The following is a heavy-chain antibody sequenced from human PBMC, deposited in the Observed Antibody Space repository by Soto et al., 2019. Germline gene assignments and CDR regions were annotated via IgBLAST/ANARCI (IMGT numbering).Heavy chain of an antibody. CDR2: IIPIFGTA. CDR3: ASVLELHYYYGMDV. D-gene: IGHD1-7*01. CDR1: GGIFSSYA. J-gene: IGHJ6*02. Sequence: QVQLVQSGAEVKKPGSLVKVSCKASGGIFSSYAISWVRQAPGQGLEWMGGIIPIFGTANYAQKFQGRVTITADESTSTAYMELSSLRSEDTAVYYCASVLELHYYYGMDVWGQGTTVTVSS. V-gene: IGHV1-69*12.